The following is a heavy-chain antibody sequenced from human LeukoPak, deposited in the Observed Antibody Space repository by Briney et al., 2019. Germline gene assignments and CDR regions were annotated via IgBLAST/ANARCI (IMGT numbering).Heavy chain of an antibody. J-gene: IGHJ4*02. CDR1: GYTFTSYG. V-gene: IGHV1-18*01. CDR2: ISAYSGDT. D-gene: IGHD2-21*01. CDR3: ARVIRDRLQFFDY. Sequence: ASVKVSCKASGYTFTSYGISWVRQAPGQGLEWMGWISAYSGDTNYAQNLQDRVTMTTDTSTSIAYMDLRSLRSDDTAVYYCARVIRDRLQFFDYWGQGTLVTVSS.